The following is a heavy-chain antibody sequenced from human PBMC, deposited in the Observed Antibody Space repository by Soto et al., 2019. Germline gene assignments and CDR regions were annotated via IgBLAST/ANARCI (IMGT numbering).Heavy chain of an antibody. CDR1: GGSISSGDYY. CDR2: IYYSGST. CDR3: ARVGGFGATTIDY. D-gene: IGHD3-10*01. Sequence: QVQLQESGPGLVKPSQTLSLTCTVSGGSISSGDYYWSWIRQPPGKGLEWIGYIYYSGSTYYNPSLKSRVTVSVVTSKNQYSLKLSYVTAADTAVYYCARVGGFGATTIDYWGQGTLVTVSS. V-gene: IGHV4-30-4*01. J-gene: IGHJ4*02.